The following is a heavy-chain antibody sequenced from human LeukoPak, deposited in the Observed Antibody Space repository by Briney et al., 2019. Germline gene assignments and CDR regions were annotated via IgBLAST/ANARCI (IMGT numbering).Heavy chain of an antibody. CDR2: INHSGST. CDR3: ARGGGGRKKAPGWFDP. CDR1: GGSFSGYY. V-gene: IGHV4-34*01. D-gene: IGHD3-16*01. J-gene: IGHJ5*02. Sequence: SETLSLTCAVYGGSFSGYYWSWIRQPPGKGLEWIGEINHSGSTNYNPSLKSRVTISVDTSKNQFSLKLSSVTAADTAVYHCARGGGGRKKAPGWFDPWGQGTLVTVSS.